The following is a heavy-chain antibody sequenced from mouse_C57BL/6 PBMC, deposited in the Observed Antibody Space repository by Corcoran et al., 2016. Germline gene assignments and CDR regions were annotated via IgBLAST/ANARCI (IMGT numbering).Heavy chain of an antibody. J-gene: IGHJ4*01. V-gene: IGHV8-12*01. D-gene: IGHD1-1*01. Sequence: QVTLKESGPGILQSSQTLSLTCSFSGFSLSTSGMGVSWIRQPSGKGLEWLAHIYWDDDKRYNPSLKSRLTISKDTSRNQVFLKITSVDTADTATYYCARWRSGITTVVADYYAMDYWGQGTSVTVSS. CDR2: IYWDDDK. CDR1: GFSLSTSGMG. CDR3: ARWRSGITTVVADYYAMDY.